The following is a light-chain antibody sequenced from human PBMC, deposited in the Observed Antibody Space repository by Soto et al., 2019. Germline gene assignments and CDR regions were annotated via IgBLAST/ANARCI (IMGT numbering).Light chain of an antibody. CDR2: ATS. J-gene: IGKJ2*01. CDR1: QGISSY. Sequence: AIRMTQSPSSLSASTGDRVTITCRASQGISSYLAWYQQKPGGAPKLLISATSTLQAGVPSRFSGSGSGTGFTLTISCLQSEDFATYYCQQYYSYPRTFGQGTKLEF. V-gene: IGKV1-8*01. CDR3: QQYYSYPRT.